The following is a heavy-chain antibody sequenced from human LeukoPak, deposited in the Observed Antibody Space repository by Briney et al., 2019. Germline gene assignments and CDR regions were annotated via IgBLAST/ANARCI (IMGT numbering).Heavy chain of an antibody. J-gene: IGHJ4*02. V-gene: IGHV1-2*02. D-gene: IGHD3-10*01. CDR2: INPNSGGT. CDR3: ARDRYYGSGSDVGDY. Sequence: ASVKDALQPSGSTFTGHYMHWVRQAPGQGLEWMGWINPNSGGTSYAQRFQGRVTMTRDTSISTAYMELSRLRSDDTAVYYCARDRYYGSGSDVGDYWGQRTLVTVSS. CDR1: GSTFTGHY.